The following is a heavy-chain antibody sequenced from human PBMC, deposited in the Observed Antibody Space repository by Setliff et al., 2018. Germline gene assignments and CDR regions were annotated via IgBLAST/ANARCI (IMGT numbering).Heavy chain of an antibody. CDR2: IYTSGST. D-gene: IGHD2-15*01. CDR1: GGSISSYY. V-gene: IGHV4-4*08. CDR3: ASQPCSGGSCYSGYYYYMDV. Sequence: PSETLSLTCTVSGGSISSYYWSWIRQPPGKGLEWIGYIYTSGSTNYNPSLKSRVTISVDTSKNQFSLKLSSVTAADTAVYYRASQPCSGGSCYSGYYYYMDVWGKGTTVTSP. J-gene: IGHJ6*03.